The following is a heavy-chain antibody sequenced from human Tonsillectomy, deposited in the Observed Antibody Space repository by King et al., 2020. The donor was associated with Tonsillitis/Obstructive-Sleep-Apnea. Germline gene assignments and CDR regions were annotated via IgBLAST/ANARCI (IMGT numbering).Heavy chain of an antibody. CDR3: ARGGAGIAAAGTQIYYYNYRDV. J-gene: IGHJ6*03. CDR1: GYTFTSYA. D-gene: IGHD6-13*01. Sequence: QLVQSGSELKKPGASVKVSCKASGYTFTSYAMNWVRQAPGQGLEWMGWINTNTGNPTYAQRFTGRFVFSIDTSVSTAYLQISSLKAEDTAVYDCARGGAGIAAAGTQIYYYNYRDVWGKGTTVTVSS. V-gene: IGHV7-4-1*02. CDR2: INTNTGNP.